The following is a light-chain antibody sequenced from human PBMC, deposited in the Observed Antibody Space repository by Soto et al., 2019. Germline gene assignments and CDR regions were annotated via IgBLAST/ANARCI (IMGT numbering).Light chain of an antibody. Sequence: QSALTQPASVSGSPGQSITISCTGTSSDVGSYNLVSWYQQHPGKAPKLMIYEGTNRPSGISNRFSGSKSGNTASLTISGLQAEDEADYYCCSYADGSTWVFGGGTKLTVL. CDR3: CSYADGSTWV. V-gene: IGLV2-23*01. J-gene: IGLJ3*02. CDR2: EGT. CDR1: SSDVGSYNL.